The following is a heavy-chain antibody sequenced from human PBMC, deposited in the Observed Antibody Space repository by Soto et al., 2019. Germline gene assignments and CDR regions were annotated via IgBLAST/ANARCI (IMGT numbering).Heavy chain of an antibody. CDR1: GGSISSSSYY. J-gene: IGHJ4*02. Sequence: SETLSLTCTVSGGSISSSSYYRGWIRQPPGKGLEWIGSIYYSGSTYYNPSLKSRVTISVDKSKNQFSLKLSSVTAADTAVYYCAREKVGAVDYWGQGTLVTVS. V-gene: IGHV4-39*07. CDR2: IYYSGST. CDR3: AREKVGAVDY. D-gene: IGHD1-26*01.